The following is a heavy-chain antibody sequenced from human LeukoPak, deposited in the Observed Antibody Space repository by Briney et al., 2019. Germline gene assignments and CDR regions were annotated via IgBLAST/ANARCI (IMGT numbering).Heavy chain of an antibody. D-gene: IGHD3-16*02. CDR1: GFTFSDYY. CDR2: ISSSGSTI. CDR3: ARGIWGSYRPPSYYFDY. Sequence: PGGSLRLSCAASGFTFSDYYRSWIRKAPGKGLEWVSYISSSGSTIYYADSVKGRFTISRDNAKNSLYLQMNSLRAEDTAVYYCARGIWGSYRPPSYYFDYWGQGTLVTVSS. J-gene: IGHJ4*02. V-gene: IGHV3-11*01.